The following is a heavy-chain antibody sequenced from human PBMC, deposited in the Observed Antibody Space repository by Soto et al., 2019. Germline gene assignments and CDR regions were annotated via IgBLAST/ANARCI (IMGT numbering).Heavy chain of an antibody. V-gene: IGHV3-9*01. CDR2: ICRASGSV. CDR3: IKEITPGGLDF. CDR1: ASTFGGPA. Sequence: GGSLRLSCAASASTFGGPAMHWVRQAPGEGLECVSGICRASGSVGYADSVKGRFTISRDNAKNSLSLQMNSLRTEDTALYYCIKEITPGGLDFWGLGTLVTVSS. J-gene: IGHJ4*02. D-gene: IGHD2-15*01.